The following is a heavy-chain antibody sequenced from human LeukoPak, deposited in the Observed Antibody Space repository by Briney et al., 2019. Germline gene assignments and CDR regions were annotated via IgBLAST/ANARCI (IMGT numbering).Heavy chain of an antibody. CDR1: GYTFTGYH. V-gene: IGHV1-2*02. Sequence: ASVKVSCKASGYTFTGYHMHWVRQAPGQGLEWMGWINPNSGGTNYAQKFQGRVTMTRDTSISTAYMELSRLRSDDTAVYYCARELFEINNSGDAFDIWGQGTMVTVSS. CDR2: INPNSGGT. D-gene: IGHD1-1*01. J-gene: IGHJ3*02. CDR3: ARELFEINNSGDAFDI.